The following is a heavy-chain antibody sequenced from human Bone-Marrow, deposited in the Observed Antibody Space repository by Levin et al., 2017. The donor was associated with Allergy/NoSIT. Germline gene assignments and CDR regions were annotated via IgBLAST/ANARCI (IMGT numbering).Heavy chain of an antibody. CDR3: TSERPMTSVTD. CDR1: GFTLGDHA. D-gene: IGHD4-17*01. CDR2: IRSKANGGTT. Sequence: GGSLRLSCTTSGFTLGDHAMSWFRQAPGKGLEWVGFIRSKANGGTTEYAPSVKGRFTISRDDSKSIAYLQMNSLKIEDTAVYYCTSERPMTSVTDWGQGTLVTVSS. J-gene: IGHJ4*02. V-gene: IGHV3-49*03.